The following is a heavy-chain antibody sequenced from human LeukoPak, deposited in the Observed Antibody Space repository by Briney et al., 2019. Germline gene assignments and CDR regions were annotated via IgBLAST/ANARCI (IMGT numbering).Heavy chain of an antibody. J-gene: IGHJ3*02. D-gene: IGHD3-3*01. CDR3: ARRGFGVAFDI. CDR1: GFTFSSYA. CDR2: ISYDGSNK. Sequence: GGSLRLSCAASGFTFSSYAMHWVRQAPGKGLEWVAVISYDGSNKYYADSVKGRFTISRDNSKNTLYLQMNSLGAEDTAVYYCARRGFGVAFDIWGQGTMVTVSS. V-gene: IGHV3-30*04.